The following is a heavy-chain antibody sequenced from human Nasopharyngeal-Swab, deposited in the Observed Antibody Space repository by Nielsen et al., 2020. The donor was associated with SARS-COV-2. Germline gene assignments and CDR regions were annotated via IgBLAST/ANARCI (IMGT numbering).Heavy chain of an antibody. V-gene: IGHV4-59*01. CDR1: GGSISSYY. D-gene: IGHD2-15*01. CDR2: IYYSGST. J-gene: IGHJ6*02. Sequence: GSLRLSCTVSGGSISSYYWSWIRQPPGKGLEWIGCIYYSGSTNYNPSLKSRVTISVDTSKNQFSLKLSSVTAADTAVYYCASLLRSYCSGGSCYPNGMDVWGQGTTVTVSS. CDR3: ASLLRSYCSGGSCYPNGMDV.